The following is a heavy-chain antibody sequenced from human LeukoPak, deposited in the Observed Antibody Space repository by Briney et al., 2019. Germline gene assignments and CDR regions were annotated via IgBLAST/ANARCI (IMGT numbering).Heavy chain of an antibody. CDR1: GFTFSSYA. CDR3: ARGSNFWSPLVY. V-gene: IGHV3-30-3*01. CDR2: ISYDGSNK. J-gene: IGHJ4*02. D-gene: IGHD3-3*01. Sequence: PGGSLRLSCAASGFTFSSYAVHWVRQAPGKGLEWVAVISYDGSNKYYADSVKGRFTIYRDNAKNSLYLQMNSLRAEDTAVYYCARGSNFWSPLVYWGQGTLVTVSS.